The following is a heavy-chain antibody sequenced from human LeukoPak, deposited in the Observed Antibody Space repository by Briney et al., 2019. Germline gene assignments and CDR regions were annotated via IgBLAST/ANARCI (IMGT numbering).Heavy chain of an antibody. CDR1: GYTFSNYG. J-gene: IGHJ4*02. CDR3: ARHSGSGWQALGY. CDR2: TSYNGNT. V-gene: IGHV1-18*04. D-gene: IGHD6-19*01. Sequence: ASVKVSCKASGYTFSNYGISWVRQAPGLGLEWMGWTSYNGNTNYAQKIQDRVTMTTDTSTTTAYMELRSLESDDTAVYYCARHSGSGWQALGYWGQGTLVTVSS.